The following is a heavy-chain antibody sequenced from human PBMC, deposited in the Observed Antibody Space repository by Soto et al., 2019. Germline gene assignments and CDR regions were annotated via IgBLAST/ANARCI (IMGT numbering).Heavy chain of an antibody. Sequence: ASVKVCCKASGYSFTTYGMTWVRQAPGQGLEWMGWISTDKGNTKYAQNFQSRATLTTDTSTSTAYMELRSLRSDDTAVYYCARDRDLNLDYWGQGTLVTVYS. D-gene: IGHD2-21*02. CDR3: ARDRDLNLDY. V-gene: IGHV1-18*01. CDR1: GYSFTTYG. CDR2: ISTDKGNT. J-gene: IGHJ4*02.